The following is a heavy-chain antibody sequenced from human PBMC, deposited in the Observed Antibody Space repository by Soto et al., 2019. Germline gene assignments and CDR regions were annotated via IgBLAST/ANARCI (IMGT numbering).Heavy chain of an antibody. Sequence: QVLLQQWGAGLLKPSETLSLTCAVYGGSFSDYYWSWIRQPPGKGLEWIGESNHSGSTNYNPSLKSRVTISVDKSKNQFSLKVSSVNAADTAIYYCTRADSSGWEPFDDWGQGALVTVSS. CDR3: TRADSSGWEPFDD. CDR2: SNHSGST. D-gene: IGHD6-19*01. J-gene: IGHJ4*02. CDR1: GGSFSDYY. V-gene: IGHV4-34*01.